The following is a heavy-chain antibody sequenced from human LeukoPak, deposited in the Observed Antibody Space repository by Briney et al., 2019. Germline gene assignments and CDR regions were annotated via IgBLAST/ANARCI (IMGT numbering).Heavy chain of an antibody. CDR3: ARGGFNMVRGVIIPSNSYYYYMDI. CDR2: ITSGDFV. V-gene: IGHV3-21*01. Sequence: GVSLRLSCAVSGFTFSSYSMNWVRQAPGKGLEWVSSITSGDFVYFADSLKGRFTISRDNAKSSLYLKMNSLRAEDTAVYYCARGGFNMVRGVIIPSNSYYYYMDIWGKGTTVSVS. J-gene: IGHJ6*03. CDR1: GFTFSSYS. D-gene: IGHD3-10*01.